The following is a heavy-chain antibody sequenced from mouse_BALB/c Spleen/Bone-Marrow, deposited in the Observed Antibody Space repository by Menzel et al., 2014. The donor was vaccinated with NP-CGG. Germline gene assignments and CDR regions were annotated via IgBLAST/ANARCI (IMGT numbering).Heavy chain of an antibody. D-gene: IGHD3-3*01. V-gene: IGHV1-66*01. J-gene: IGHJ2*01. Sequence: VQLQQSGPELVKPGASVKISCKASGYSFTSYYIHWVKQRPGQGLEWIGWIFPGSGNTKYNEKFKGKATLTADTSSSTAYMQLSSLTSEDSAIYYCARGHYFDYWGQGTTLTVSS. CDR3: ARGHYFDY. CDR2: IFPGSGNT. CDR1: GYSFTSYY.